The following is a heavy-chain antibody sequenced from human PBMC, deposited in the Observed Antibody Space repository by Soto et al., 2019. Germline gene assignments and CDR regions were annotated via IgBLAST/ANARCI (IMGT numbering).Heavy chain of an antibody. CDR3: ARASYYGSGIGRSHAFDY. Sequence: PSETLSLTCAVYGGSFSGYYWNWIRQSPGKGLEWIGEINHSGSTNYNPSLKSRVTISVDTSKNQFSLNLSSLTAADTAVYYCARASYYGSGIGRSHAFDYWGQGTLVTVSS. CDR2: INHSGST. CDR1: GGSFSGYY. D-gene: IGHD3-10*01. J-gene: IGHJ4*02. V-gene: IGHV4-34*01.